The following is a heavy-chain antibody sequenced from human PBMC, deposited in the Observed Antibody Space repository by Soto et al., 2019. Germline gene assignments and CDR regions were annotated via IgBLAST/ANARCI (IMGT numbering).Heavy chain of an antibody. V-gene: IGHV1-69*06. D-gene: IGHD2-2*02. J-gene: IGHJ6*02. CDR3: ARGGEVPASIREYYYGLDV. CDR1: GAIFNTYA. Sequence: QAQLVQSGAEVKKPGSSVKVSCKGFGAIFNTYAISWVRQAPGQGPEWLGGIIPMFGTPNYAQKFQGRVTSSVDKSNRTAYMELNSLRSEDTAVYYCARGGEVPASIREYYYGLDVWCQGTKVTVSS. CDR2: IIPMFGTP.